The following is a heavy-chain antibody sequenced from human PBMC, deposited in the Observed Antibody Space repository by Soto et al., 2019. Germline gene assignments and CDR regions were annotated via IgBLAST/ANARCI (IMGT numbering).Heavy chain of an antibody. CDR2: FDPEDGET. CDR1: GYTLTELS. J-gene: IGHJ4*02. V-gene: IGHV1-24*01. Sequence: ASVKVSCKVSGYTLTELSMHWVRQAPGKGLEWMGGFDPEDGETIYAQKFQGRVTMTEDTSTDTAYMELSSLRSEDTAVYYCATDLRYCSSTSCLDYWGQGNLVTVSS. CDR3: ATDLRYCSSTSCLDY. D-gene: IGHD2-2*01.